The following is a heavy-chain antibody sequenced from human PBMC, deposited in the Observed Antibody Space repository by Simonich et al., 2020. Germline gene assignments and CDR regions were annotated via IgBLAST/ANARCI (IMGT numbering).Heavy chain of an antibody. Sequence: QVQLVPSGAELKKPGASVKVSCKASGYTFTSYNINWVRQAIGQGRAWMRGRNPNSCNTGYAQKFQGRVTITRNTSISIAYLELSSLRPEDTAVYYCARGRGGMSRGYVDYWGQGPLVTVSS. V-gene: IGHV1-8*03. J-gene: IGHJ4*02. CDR3: ARGRGGMSRGYVDY. CDR1: GYTFTSYN. CDR2: RNPNSCNT. D-gene: IGHD2-15*01.